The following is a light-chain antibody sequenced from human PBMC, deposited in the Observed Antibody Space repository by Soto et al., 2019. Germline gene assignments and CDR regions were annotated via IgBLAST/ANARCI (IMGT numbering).Light chain of an antibody. CDR1: QSISSW. J-gene: IGKJ1*01. V-gene: IGKV1-5*01. CDR2: DAS. Sequence: IQMTQYPSTLSASLGDRATITCRASQSISSWLAWYQPKQGKAPKILIYDASSLESGVPSRFSGSGSGTEFTLTISRLQPDDFETYYCQQYNSYSGTFGQGTKVDIK. CDR3: QQYNSYSGT.